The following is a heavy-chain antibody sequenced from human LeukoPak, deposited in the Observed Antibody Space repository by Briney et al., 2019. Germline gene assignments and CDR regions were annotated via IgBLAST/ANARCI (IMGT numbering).Heavy chain of an antibody. Sequence: SETLSLTCAVYGGSFSGYYWSWIRQPPGKGLEWIGEINHSGSTNYNPSLKSRVTISVDTSKNQFSLKLSSVTAADTAVYYCARGVVSDLAFDPWGQGTLVTVSS. V-gene: IGHV4-34*01. J-gene: IGHJ5*02. D-gene: IGHD2-2*01. CDR2: INHSGST. CDR3: ARGVVSDLAFDP. CDR1: GGSFSGYY.